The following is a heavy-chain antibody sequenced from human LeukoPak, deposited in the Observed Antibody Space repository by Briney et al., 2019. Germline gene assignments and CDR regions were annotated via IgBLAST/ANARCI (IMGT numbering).Heavy chain of an antibody. CDR1: GFTFSSYA. Sequence: GGSLRLSCAASGFTFSSYAMSWVRQAPGKGLEWVSAISGRGGSTYYADSVKGRFTISRDNSKNTLYLQMNSLRAEDTAVYYCAKDLVVGATTPYYFDYWGQGTLVTVSS. J-gene: IGHJ4*02. V-gene: IGHV3-23*01. D-gene: IGHD1-26*01. CDR2: ISGRGGST. CDR3: AKDLVVGATTPYYFDY.